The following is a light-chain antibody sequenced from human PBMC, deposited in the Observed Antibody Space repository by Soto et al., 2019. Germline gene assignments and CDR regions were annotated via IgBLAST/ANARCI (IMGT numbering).Light chain of an antibody. CDR2: DDS. Sequence: SYVVTQPPSVSAAPGQPARITCGGNNFASNTVRWYQQKPGQAPVLVVYDDSDRPTGIPERFSGSNSGNTATLTISRVEAGDEADYYCHIWDTTSDHPKFGGGTKLTVL. V-gene: IGLV3-21*02. CDR3: HIWDTTSDHPK. J-gene: IGLJ2*01. CDR1: NFASNT.